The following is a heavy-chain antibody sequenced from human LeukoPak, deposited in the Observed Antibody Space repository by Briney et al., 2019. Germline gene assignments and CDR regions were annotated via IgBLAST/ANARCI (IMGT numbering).Heavy chain of an antibody. J-gene: IGHJ4*02. Sequence: GGSLRLSCAASGFTFSNAWMSWVRQAPGKGLEWVGRITSKTDGGTTDYAAPVKGRFTISRGDSKNTLYLQMNSPKTEDTAVYYCTTQADYWGQGTLVTVSP. V-gene: IGHV3-15*01. CDR2: ITSKTDGGTT. CDR1: GFTFSNAW. CDR3: TTQADY.